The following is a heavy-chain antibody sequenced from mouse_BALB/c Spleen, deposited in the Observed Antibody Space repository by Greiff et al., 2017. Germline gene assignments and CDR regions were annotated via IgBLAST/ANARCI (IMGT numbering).Heavy chain of an antibody. Sequence: QVQLKESGPGLVAPAQCLSISCTASGFSLTSYGVHWVRQPPGKGLEWLGVIWAGGSTNNNSALMSRLSIIKDNSKSQVFLKMNSLQTDDTAMYYCATYYGSFPLYAMDYWGQGTSVTVSS. CDR2: IWAGGST. D-gene: IGHD1-1*01. V-gene: IGHV2-9*02. CDR3: ATYYGSFPLYAMDY. J-gene: IGHJ4*01. CDR1: GFSLTSYG.